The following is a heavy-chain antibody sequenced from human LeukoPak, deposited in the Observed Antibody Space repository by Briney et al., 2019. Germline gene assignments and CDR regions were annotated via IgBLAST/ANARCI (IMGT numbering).Heavy chain of an antibody. J-gene: IGHJ5*01. D-gene: IGHD3-22*01. V-gene: IGHV4-61*01. CDR1: GGSISSSSYY. CDR3: ARDTDSSGYYDS. CDR2: IYNSGST. Sequence: SETLSLTCTVSGGSISSSSYYWGWIRQPPGKRLEWIGYIYNSGSTNYNPSLKSRVTISVDTSKNQFSLKLSSVTAADTAVYYCARDTDSSGYYDSWGQGTLVTVSS.